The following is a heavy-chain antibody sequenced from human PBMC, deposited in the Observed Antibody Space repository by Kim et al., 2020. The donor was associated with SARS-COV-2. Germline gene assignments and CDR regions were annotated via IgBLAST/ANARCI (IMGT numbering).Heavy chain of an antibody. CDR1: GFTFSSYA. J-gene: IGHJ5*02. D-gene: IGHD2-2*01. CDR3: AREVEVVVPAAMEGFGLRAFDP. CDR2: ISYDGSNK. Sequence: GGSLRLSCAASGFTFSSYAMHWVRQAPGKGLEWVAVISYDGSNKYYADSVKGRFTISRDNSKNTLYLQMNSLRAEDTAVYYCAREVEVVVPAAMEGFGLRAFDPWGQGTLVTVSS. V-gene: IGHV3-30*04.